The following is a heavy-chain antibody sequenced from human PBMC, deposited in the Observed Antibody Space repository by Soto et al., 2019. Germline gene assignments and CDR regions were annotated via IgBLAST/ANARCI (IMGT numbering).Heavy chain of an antibody. CDR3: AKDYRDYDFWSGLTPTYYYGMDV. V-gene: IGHV3-30*18. Sequence: PGGSLRLSCAASGFTFSSYGMHWVRQAPGKGLEWVAVISYDGSNKYYADSVKGRFTISRDNSKNTLYLQMNSLRAEDTAVYYCAKDYRDYDFWSGLTPTYYYGMDVWGQGTTVTVS. CDR1: GFTFSSYG. D-gene: IGHD3-3*01. J-gene: IGHJ6*02. CDR2: ISYDGSNK.